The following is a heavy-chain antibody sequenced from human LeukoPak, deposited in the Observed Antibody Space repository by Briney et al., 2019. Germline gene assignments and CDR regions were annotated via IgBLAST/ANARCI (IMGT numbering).Heavy chain of an antibody. CDR3: TSRPLNYYDSSGYYGIDY. J-gene: IGHJ4*02. D-gene: IGHD3-22*01. Sequence: GGSLRLSCAASGFTFSGSAMHWVRQASGKGLEWVGRIRSKANSYATAYAASVKGRFTISRDDSKNTAYLQMNSLKTEDTAVYYCTSRPLNYYDSSGYYGIDYWGQGTLVTDSS. V-gene: IGHV3-73*01. CDR1: GFTFSGSA. CDR2: IRSKANSYAT.